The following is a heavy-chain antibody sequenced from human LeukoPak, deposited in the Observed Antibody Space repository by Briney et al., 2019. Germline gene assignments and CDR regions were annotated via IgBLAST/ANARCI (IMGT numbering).Heavy chain of an antibody. D-gene: IGHD1-20*01. Sequence: GGSLRLSCAASGFTSTNAWMNWVRQAPGKGLEWVGRIKSKADGETIDYAAPVKGRFSFSRDDSKNMLYLQMNSLKSEDTAVYYCSTLTSRGLSDSWGQGTLVTVSS. CDR1: GFTSTNAW. J-gene: IGHJ4*02. CDR3: STLTSRGLSDS. CDR2: IKSKADGETI. V-gene: IGHV3-15*07.